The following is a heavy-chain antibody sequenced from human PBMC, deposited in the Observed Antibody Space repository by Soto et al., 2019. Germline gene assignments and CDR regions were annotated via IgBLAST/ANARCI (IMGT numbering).Heavy chain of an antibody. Sequence: PSETLSLTCAVYGGSFSGYYWSWIRQPPGKGLEWIGEINHSGSTNYNPSLRSRVTISVDTSKNQFSLKLSSVTAADTAVYYCASLTPIVTTDYWGQGTLVTVSS. CDR1: GGSFSGYY. CDR2: INHSGST. D-gene: IGHD3-22*01. V-gene: IGHV4-34*01. CDR3: ASLTPIVTTDY. J-gene: IGHJ4*02.